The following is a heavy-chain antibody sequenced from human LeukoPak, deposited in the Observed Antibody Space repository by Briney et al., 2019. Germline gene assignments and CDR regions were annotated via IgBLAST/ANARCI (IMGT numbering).Heavy chain of an antibody. Sequence: SETLSLPCGVSGVTISNSHWRSWVRQPPGQGLEWIGAISLNGHTPYNPSLESRVTVYIDNSKNQISLKLPSLTDADTAVYDCSRENGAFSPIGDWGQASLV. CDR2: ISLNGHT. CDR3: SRENGAFSPIGD. D-gene: IGHD2/OR15-2a*01. J-gene: IGHJ4*02. CDR1: GVTISNSHW. V-gene: IGHV4/OR15-8*02.